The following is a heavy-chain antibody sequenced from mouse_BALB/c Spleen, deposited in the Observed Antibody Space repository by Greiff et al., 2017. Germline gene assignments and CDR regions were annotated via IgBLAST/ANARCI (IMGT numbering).Heavy chain of an antibody. J-gene: IGHJ4*01. D-gene: IGHD2-14*01. V-gene: IGHV2-6-5*01. Sequence: VKLVESGPGLVAPSQSLSITCTVSGFSLTDYGVSWIRQPPGKGLEWLGVIWGGGSTYYNSALKSRLSISKDNSKSQVFLKMNSLQTDDTAMYYCAKLLYRYDEYAMDYWGQGTSVTVSS. CDR2: IWGGGST. CDR1: GFSLTDYG. CDR3: AKLLYRYDEYAMDY.